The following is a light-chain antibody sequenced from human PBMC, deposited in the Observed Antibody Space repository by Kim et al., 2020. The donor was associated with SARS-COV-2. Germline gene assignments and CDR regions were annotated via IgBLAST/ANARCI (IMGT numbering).Light chain of an antibody. CDR2: GAA. J-gene: IGKJ1*01. CDR1: QSSSSI. Sequence: SVPPGERHTLSRRASQSSSSIAAEYQQKPGQAPRLLIYGAAPRATGIPTRISGSGSRTAFTFTTSSLQSEDLAVYCRQQYNNWVTFGQGTTVDIK. V-gene: IGKV3-15*01. CDR3: QQYNNWVT.